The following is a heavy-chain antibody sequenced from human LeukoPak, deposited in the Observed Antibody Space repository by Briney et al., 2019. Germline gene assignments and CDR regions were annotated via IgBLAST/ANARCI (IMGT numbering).Heavy chain of an antibody. D-gene: IGHD3-10*01. V-gene: IGHV4-4*02. CDR2: IYHSGST. Sequence: PSGTLSLTCAVSGASISSSNWWSWVRHNPGKGLEWLAEIYHSGSTNYNPSLKSRVTISVDKSKNQFSLKLTSVTAADTAVYFCAREGYRGAWFDPWGQGTLVIVSS. CDR1: GASISSSNW. J-gene: IGHJ5*02. CDR3: AREGYRGAWFDP.